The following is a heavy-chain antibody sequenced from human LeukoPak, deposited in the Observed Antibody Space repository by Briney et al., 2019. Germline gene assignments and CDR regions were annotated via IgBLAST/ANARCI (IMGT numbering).Heavy chain of an antibody. CDR1: GFTFSTYA. CDR2: ISGSGGST. Sequence: GGSLRLSCAASGFTFSTYAMSWVRQAPGRGLEWVSAISGSGGSTYYADSVEGRFTVSRDNSKNTLSLQMNSLRAEDTAVYYCARDLGVQQQLPTFDYWGQGILVTVSS. V-gene: IGHV3-23*01. D-gene: IGHD6-13*01. J-gene: IGHJ4*02. CDR3: ARDLGVQQQLPTFDY.